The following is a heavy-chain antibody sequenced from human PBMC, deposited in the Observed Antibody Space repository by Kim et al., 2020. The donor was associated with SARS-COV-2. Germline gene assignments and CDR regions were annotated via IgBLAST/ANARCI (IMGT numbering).Heavy chain of an antibody. CDR2: ISGSDGTT. CDR1: GFTFSAYA. J-gene: IGHJ1*01. Sequence: GGSLRLSCAASGFTFSAYAMGWVRQAPGKGLEWVSGISGSDGTTYYADSVKGRFIISRANSKNTLHLQTNSLRAEDTAIYYCAKHFGSSGSEFHHWGQGT. CDR3: AKHFGSSGSEFHH. V-gene: IGHV3-23*01. D-gene: IGHD3-22*01.